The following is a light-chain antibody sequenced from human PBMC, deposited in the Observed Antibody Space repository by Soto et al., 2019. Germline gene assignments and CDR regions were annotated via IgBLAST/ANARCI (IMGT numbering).Light chain of an antibody. J-gene: IGKJ1*01. Sequence: EIVLTQSPGTLPLSPGERATLSCRASQSVSSSYLAWYQQKHGQAPRLLIYAASSRATGIPDRFSGGGSGTDLTITISRLEPEDFEVYYCQQCGSSPWTFGQGTKVDIK. CDR2: AAS. CDR3: QQCGSSPWT. V-gene: IGKV3-20*01. CDR1: QSVSSSY.